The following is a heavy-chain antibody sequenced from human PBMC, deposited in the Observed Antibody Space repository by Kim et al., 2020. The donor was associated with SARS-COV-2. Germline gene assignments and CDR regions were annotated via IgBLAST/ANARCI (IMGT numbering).Heavy chain of an antibody. V-gene: IGHV3-48*03. D-gene: IGHD3-22*01. J-gene: IGHJ4*02. Sequence: GRSSISRDHAKNSLYLQMNSLRAEDTAFYYCARDYYDSSGSKGRYYFFDYWGQGTLVTVSS. CDR3: ARDYYDSSGSKGRYYFFDY.